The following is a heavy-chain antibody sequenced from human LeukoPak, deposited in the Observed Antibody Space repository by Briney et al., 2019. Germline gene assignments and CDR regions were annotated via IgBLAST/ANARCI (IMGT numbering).Heavy chain of an antibody. CDR3: AREVRFRTGDACYRWFDP. D-gene: IGHD2-8*02. J-gene: IGHJ5*02. CDR2: IYYSGST. Sequence: SETLSLTYTVSGGSISSSSYYWGWIRQPPGKGLEWIGSIYYSGSTYYNPSLKSRVTISVDTSKNQFSLKLSSVTAADTAVYYCAREVRFRTGDACYRWFDPWGQGTLVTVSS. CDR1: GGSISSSSYY. V-gene: IGHV4-39*02.